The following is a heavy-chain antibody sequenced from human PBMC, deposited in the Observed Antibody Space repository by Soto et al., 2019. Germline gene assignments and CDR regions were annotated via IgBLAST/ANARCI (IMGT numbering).Heavy chain of an antibody. V-gene: IGHV1-18*01. CDR3: ARVATVIAPFSYWYFDL. CDR2: ISAYNGNT. Sequence: QIQLVQSGAEVKKPGASVKVSCKASGYTLTSYGISWVRQAPGQGLEWMGWISAYNGNTNYAQKVQGRVTMTTDTSTSTSYMERRSLRSDVTAVYYCARVATVIAPFSYWYFDLWGRGTLVTVSS. J-gene: IGHJ2*01. D-gene: IGHD4-17*01. CDR1: GYTLTSYG.